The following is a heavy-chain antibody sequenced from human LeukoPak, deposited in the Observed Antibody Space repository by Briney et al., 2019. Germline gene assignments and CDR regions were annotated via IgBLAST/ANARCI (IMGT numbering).Heavy chain of an antibody. J-gene: IGHJ6*02. CDR1: GFTFSSYS. Sequence: PGGSLRLSCAASGFTFSSYSMNWVRQAPGKGLEWVSSISSSSSYIYYADSEKGRFTISRDNAKNSLYLQMNSLRAEDTAVYYCALLPRVLAGEGMDVWGQGTTVTVSS. V-gene: IGHV3-21*01. CDR2: ISSSSSYI. D-gene: IGHD2-15*01. CDR3: ALLPRVLAGEGMDV.